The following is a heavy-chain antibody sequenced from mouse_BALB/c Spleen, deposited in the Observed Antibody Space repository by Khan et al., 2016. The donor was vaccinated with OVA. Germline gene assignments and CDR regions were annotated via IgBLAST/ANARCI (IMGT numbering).Heavy chain of an antibody. V-gene: IGHV3-8*02. CDR2: ISYCGNT. D-gene: IGHD2-1*01. J-gene: IGHJ3*01. CDR1: GDSITRGY. CDR3: AWELRGFAY. Sequence: EVQLQESGPSLVKPSQTLSLTCSVTGDSITRGYWNWIRKFPGNKLDYMGYISYCGNTYCNPSLKSRISITRDTSKNQYYQQLKSVTNEDTATYYCAWELRGFAYWGQGTLVTVSA.